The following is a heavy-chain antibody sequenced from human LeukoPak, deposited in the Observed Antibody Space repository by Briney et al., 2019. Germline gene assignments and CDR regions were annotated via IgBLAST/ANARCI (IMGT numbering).Heavy chain of an antibody. V-gene: IGHV1-2*02. CDR1: GYTFTGYY. CDR2: INPNSGGT. D-gene: IGHD3-22*01. J-gene: IGHJ4*02. Sequence: ASVKVSCKASGYTFTGYYMHWVRQAPGQGLEWIGWINPNSGGTNYAQKFQGRVTMTRDTSISTAYMELSRLRSDDTAVYYCARVPRRWYYDSSGYYFFDYWGQGTLVTVSS. CDR3: ARVPRRWYYDSSGYYFFDY.